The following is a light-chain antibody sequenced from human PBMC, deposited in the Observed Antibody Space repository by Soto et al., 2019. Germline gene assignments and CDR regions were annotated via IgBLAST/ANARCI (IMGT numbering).Light chain of an antibody. CDR3: QTVDKWPL. CDR1: QSVGIN. Sequence: EIVMAQSPDSLSGSPWGIATLSCRASQSVGINLAWYQKKPGQAPRILIYGASTRATGVPARFSGSGSGTEFTLTISSLQSEDFAVYFCQTVDKWPLFGQGTRLEIK. CDR2: GAS. J-gene: IGKJ5*01. V-gene: IGKV3-15*01.